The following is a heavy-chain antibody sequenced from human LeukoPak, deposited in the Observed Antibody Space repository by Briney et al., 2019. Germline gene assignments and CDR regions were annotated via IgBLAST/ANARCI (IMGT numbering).Heavy chain of an antibody. CDR2: INHSGST. CDR1: GGSFSGYY. CDR3: ARSLGSTSGYFDY. J-gene: IGHJ4*02. Sequence: SETLSLTCAVYGGSFSGYYWSWIRQPPGKGLEWIGEINHSGSTNYNPSLKSRVTISVDTSKNQFSLKLSSVTAADTAVYYCARSLGSTSGYFDYWGQGTLVTVSS. D-gene: IGHD2-2*01. V-gene: IGHV4-34*01.